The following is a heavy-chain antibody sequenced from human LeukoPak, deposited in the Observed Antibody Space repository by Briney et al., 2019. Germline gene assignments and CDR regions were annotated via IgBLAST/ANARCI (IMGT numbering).Heavy chain of an antibody. Sequence: AETLSLTRTVSGGAVSSGRYYGSGIRQPPGRGLEWLGYIYYSGSTNYNPSLRRRVAISVDTSKNQFSLKLSSVTAADTGVYYCARIGIVVVWGKGTTVSVSS. CDR2: IYYSGST. CDR3: ARIGIVVV. J-gene: IGHJ6*04. V-gene: IGHV4-61*01. CDR1: GGAVSSGRYY. D-gene: IGHD2-15*01.